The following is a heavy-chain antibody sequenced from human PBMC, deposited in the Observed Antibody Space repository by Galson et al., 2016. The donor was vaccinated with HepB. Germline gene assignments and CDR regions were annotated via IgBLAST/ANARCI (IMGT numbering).Heavy chain of an antibody. CDR1: GYTFTNYY. V-gene: IGHV1-46*01. CDR2: LNPSGGIT. D-gene: IGHD3-22*01. CDR3: ARVSGLGAYDGSGYYLEY. J-gene: IGHJ4*02. Sequence: SVKVSCKASGYTFTNYYMHWVRQAPGQGLEWMGILNPSGGITSYAQKFQGRVTMTWDTSPSTVYMELSSLRSDDTAIYYCARVSGLGAYDGSGYYLEYWGQGTLVTVSS.